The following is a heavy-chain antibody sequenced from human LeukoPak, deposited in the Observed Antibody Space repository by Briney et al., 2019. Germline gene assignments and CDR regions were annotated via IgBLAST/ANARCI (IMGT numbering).Heavy chain of an antibody. D-gene: IGHD5-18*01. CDR1: GFTVSSNY. V-gene: IGHV3-53*01. CDR3: TLVPERRGYSYGSGVFRNWDY. J-gene: IGHJ4*02. CDR2: IYSGGST. Sequence: HTGGSLRLSCAASGFTVSSNYMSWVRQAPGKGLEWVSVIYSGGSTYYADSVKGRFTISRDNSKNTLYLQMNSLKTEDTAVYYCTLVPERRGYSYGSGVFRNWDYWGQGTLVTVSS.